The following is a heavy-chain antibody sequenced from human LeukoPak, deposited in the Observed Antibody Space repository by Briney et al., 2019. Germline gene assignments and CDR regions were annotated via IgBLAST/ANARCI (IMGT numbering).Heavy chain of an antibody. D-gene: IGHD6-13*01. V-gene: IGHV4-59*12. Sequence: SETLSLTCTVSGGSISSYYWSWIRQPPGKGLEWIGYIYYSGSTNYNPSLKSRVTISVDTSKNQFSLKLSSVTAADTAVYYCARDRGIAAAPIDYWGQGTLVTVSS. CDR1: GGSISSYY. J-gene: IGHJ4*02. CDR2: IYYSGST. CDR3: ARDRGIAAAPIDY.